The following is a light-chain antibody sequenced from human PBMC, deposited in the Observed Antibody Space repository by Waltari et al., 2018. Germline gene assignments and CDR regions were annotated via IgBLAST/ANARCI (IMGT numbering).Light chain of an antibody. CDR3: QQYENLPYT. CDR2: DAS. CDR1: QDIINY. J-gene: IGKJ2*01. Sequence: LHITHSPSSLSASIGHRVTITCQASQDIINYLNWYQQTPGKAPKLLIYDASNLATGVPSRFSGGGSGTDFSLTITSLHPEDIATYFCQQYENLPYTFGQGTKLEIK. V-gene: IGKV1-33*01.